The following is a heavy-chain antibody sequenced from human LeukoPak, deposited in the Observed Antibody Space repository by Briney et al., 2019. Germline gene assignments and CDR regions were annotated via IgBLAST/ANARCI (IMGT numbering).Heavy chain of an antibody. CDR2: MNPNSGNT. J-gene: IGHJ4*02. Sequence: GASVKVSCKASGYTFTSYDINWVRQATGQGLEWMGWMNPNSGNTGYAQKFQGRVTITRNTSISTAYMELSSLRSEDMAVYYCARAPGRDFWSGPDYWGQGTLVTVSS. CDR3: ARAPGRDFWSGPDY. CDR1: GYTFTSYD. D-gene: IGHD3-3*01. V-gene: IGHV1-8*03.